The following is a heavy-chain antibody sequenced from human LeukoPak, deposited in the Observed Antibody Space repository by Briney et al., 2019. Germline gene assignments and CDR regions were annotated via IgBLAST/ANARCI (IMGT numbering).Heavy chain of an antibody. CDR1: GFTFSSCG. J-gene: IGHJ4*02. CDR2: IWYDGSNK. CDR3: AKRALGYFDY. Sequence: PGRSLRLSCAASGFTFSSCGMHWVRQAPGKGLEWVAVIWYDGSNKYYADSVKGRFTISRDNSKNTLYLQMNSLRAEDTAVYYCAKRALGYFDYWGQGTLVTVSS. V-gene: IGHV3-33*06.